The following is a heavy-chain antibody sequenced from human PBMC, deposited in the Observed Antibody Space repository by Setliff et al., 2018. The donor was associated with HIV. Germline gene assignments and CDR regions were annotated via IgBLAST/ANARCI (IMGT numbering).Heavy chain of an antibody. J-gene: IGHJ6*03. Sequence: PGGSLRLSCAASGFTFKAHCMDWVRQAPGKGLEWVARSRNRVDSYNTEYAASVKGRFTISRDESETSLYLQMDSLETDDTAVYYCVRDLAATNMVRGRLYHYYYMDVWGKGTTVTVSS. V-gene: IGHV3-72*01. CDR3: VRDLAATNMVRGRLYHYYYMDV. CDR2: SRNRVDSYNT. CDR1: GFTFKAHC. D-gene: IGHD3-10*01.